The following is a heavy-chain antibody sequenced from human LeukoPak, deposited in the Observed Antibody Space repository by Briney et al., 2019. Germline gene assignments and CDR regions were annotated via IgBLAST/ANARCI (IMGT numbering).Heavy chain of an antibody. CDR1: GYTFSSYG. CDR2: ISAYNGNT. V-gene: IGHV1-18*01. D-gene: IGHD3-10*01. Sequence: ASVKVSRKASGYTFSSYGISWVRQAPGQGLEWMGWISAYNGNTNYRQKLQGRVTMTTDTSTSTACMDLRGLRSDDTAIYYCARDSPDGSGTYYNDSPDYWGQGTLVTVSS. CDR3: ARDSPDGSGTYYNDSPDY. J-gene: IGHJ4*02.